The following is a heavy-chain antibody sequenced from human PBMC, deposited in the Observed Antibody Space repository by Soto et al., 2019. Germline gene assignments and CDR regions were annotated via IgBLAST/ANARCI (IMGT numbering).Heavy chain of an antibody. CDR2: IKSKTDGGTT. Sequence: GESLRLSFAASGFTFSNAWINWVRQAPGKGLEWVSRIKSKTDGGTTDYAEPVKGRFAISRDDSNNMVYLQMNSLKIEDTAVYYCTTDSYSTIIIVRFDYWGHGT. CDR1: GFTFSNAW. CDR3: TTDSYSTIIIVRFDY. V-gene: IGHV3-15*07. J-gene: IGHJ4*01. D-gene: IGHD3-22*01.